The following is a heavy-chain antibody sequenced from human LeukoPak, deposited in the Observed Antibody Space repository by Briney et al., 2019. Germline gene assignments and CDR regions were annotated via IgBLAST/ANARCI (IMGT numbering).Heavy chain of an antibody. J-gene: IGHJ5*02. CDR1: GGSISSYY. V-gene: IGHV4-59*01. Sequence: SETLSLTCTVPGGSISSYYWSWIRQPPGKGLEWIGYIYYSGSTNYNPSLKSRVTISVDTSKDQFSLKLSSVTAADTAVYYCERLISVSDWFDPWGQGTLVTVSS. CDR3: ERLISVSDWFDP. CDR2: IYYSGST. D-gene: IGHD3/OR15-3a*01.